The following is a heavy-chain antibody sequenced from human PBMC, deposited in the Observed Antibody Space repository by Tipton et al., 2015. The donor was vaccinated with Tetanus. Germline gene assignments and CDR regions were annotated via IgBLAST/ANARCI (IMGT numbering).Heavy chain of an antibody. Sequence: LSLTCAASGFTLRTYSMNWVRQAPGKGLESVAIISYDGSKKYYADSVKGRFTISRDNSKNALYLQMNSLRVEDTAMYYCARDRRGGLWLDGGFDYWGQGTLVTVSS. J-gene: IGHJ4*02. V-gene: IGHV3-30*03. CDR2: ISYDGSKK. CDR1: GFTLRTYS. D-gene: IGHD3-10*01. CDR3: ARDRRGGLWLDGGFDY.